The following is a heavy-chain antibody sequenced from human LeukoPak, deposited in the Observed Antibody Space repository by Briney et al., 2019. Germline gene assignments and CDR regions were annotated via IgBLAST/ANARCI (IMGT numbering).Heavy chain of an antibody. Sequence: GGSLRLSCAASGFTFSSYAMSWVRQAPGKGLEWVSAISGSGGSTYYADSVKGRFTISRDNSKNTLYLQMNSLRAEDTAVYYCAKTDYYDSSGYYPVSYWGQGTLVTVSS. V-gene: IGHV3-23*01. J-gene: IGHJ4*02. CDR1: GFTFSSYA. CDR2: ISGSGGST. CDR3: AKTDYYDSSGYYPVSY. D-gene: IGHD3-22*01.